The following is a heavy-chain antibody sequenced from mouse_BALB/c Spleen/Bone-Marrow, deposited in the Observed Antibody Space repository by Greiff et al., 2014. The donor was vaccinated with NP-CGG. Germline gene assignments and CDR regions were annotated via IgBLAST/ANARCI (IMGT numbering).Heavy chain of an antibody. CDR1: GFNIKDTY. D-gene: IGHD1-1*01. V-gene: IGHV14-3*02. CDR2: IDPANGNT. Sequence: VQLQQSGAELVKPGASVKLSCTASGFNIKDTYMHWVKQRPEQGLEWIGRIDPANGNTKYDPKFQGKATITADTSSNTAYLRLSSLISEDTAVYYRARYYYGSSYFDYWGQGTTLTVSS. J-gene: IGHJ2*01. CDR3: ARYYYGSSYFDY.